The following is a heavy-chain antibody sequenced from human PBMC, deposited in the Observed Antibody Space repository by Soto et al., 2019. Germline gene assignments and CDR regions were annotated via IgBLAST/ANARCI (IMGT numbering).Heavy chain of an antibody. CDR2: IDYSGST. J-gene: IGHJ6*02. CDR1: GGSVSSRTYY. D-gene: IGHD3-3*01. Sequence: PSETLSLTCTVSGGSVSSRTYYWAWIRQSPGKGLEWIGNIDYSGSTYDNPSLKSRVIMSVDTSRNQFSLKLSSVTAADTAVYYCASVPYYDFWSGSRSPSYYYYGIDVWGQGTTVTVYS. CDR3: ASVPYYDFWSGSRSPSYYYYGIDV. V-gene: IGHV4-39*01.